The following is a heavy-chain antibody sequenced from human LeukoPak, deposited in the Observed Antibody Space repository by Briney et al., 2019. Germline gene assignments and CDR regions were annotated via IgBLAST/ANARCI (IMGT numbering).Heavy chain of an antibody. CDR2: ISSSSSYI. J-gene: IGHJ4*02. Sequence: GGSLRLSCAASGFTFSSYSMNWVRHAPGKGLEWVSSISSSSSYIYYADSVKGRFTISRDNAKNSLYLQMNSLRAEDTAVYYCARAYYCSSTSCYWGLTFDYWGQGTLVTVSS. CDR1: GFTFSSYS. D-gene: IGHD2-2*01. CDR3: ARAYYCSSTSCYWGLTFDY. V-gene: IGHV3-21*01.